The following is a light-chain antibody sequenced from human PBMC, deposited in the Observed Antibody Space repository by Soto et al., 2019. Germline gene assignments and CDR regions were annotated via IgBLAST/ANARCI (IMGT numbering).Light chain of an antibody. CDR1: QGISSY. CDR3: QQYYSYPYT. Sequence: AIRMTQSPSSLSASTGDRVTITCRASQGISSYLAWYQQKPGKAPKLLIYAASTLQSGVPSRFSGSGSGTDFTLTISCLQPEDFATYYCQQYYSYPYTFGQGTKVDIK. V-gene: IGKV1-8*01. CDR2: AAS. J-gene: IGKJ2*01.